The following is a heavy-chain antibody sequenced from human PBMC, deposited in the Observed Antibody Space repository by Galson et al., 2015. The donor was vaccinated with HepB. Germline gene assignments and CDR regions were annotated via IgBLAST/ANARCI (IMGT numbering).Heavy chain of an antibody. J-gene: IGHJ3*01. V-gene: IGHV3-23*01. CDR3: AREGPFCSSTRCPDDAFDL. Sequence: SLRLSCAASGFTFSSYAMSWVRQAPGKGLEWVSGISGSGGTTYYADSVKGRFTVSRDNSKNTLYLQMNRLRAGDTAVYYCAREGPFCSSTRCPDDAFDLWGQGTKVTVA. CDR2: ISGSGGTT. CDR1: GFTFSSYA. D-gene: IGHD2-2*01.